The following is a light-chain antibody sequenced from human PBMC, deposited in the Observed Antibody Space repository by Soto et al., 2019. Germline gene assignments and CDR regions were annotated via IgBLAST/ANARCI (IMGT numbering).Light chain of an antibody. J-gene: IGLJ2*01. V-gene: IGLV1-47*01. CDR2: RNN. Sequence: QSVLTQPPSASGTPGQRVTISCSGSSSNIGSNYVYWYQQLPGTAPKLLIYRNNQRPSGFPDRFSGSKSGTSASLAISGLRSEDEAEYYCAAWDDSLSVVVFGGGTKLTVL. CDR1: SSNIGSNY. CDR3: AAWDDSLSVVV.